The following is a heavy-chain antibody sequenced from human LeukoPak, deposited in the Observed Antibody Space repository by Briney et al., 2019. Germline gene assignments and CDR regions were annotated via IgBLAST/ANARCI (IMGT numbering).Heavy chain of an antibody. V-gene: IGHV3-20*04. CDR3: ARLGVGATRDAFDI. CDR1: GFTFDDYG. CDR2: ITGNGGST. D-gene: IGHD1-26*01. J-gene: IGHJ3*02. Sequence: GGSLRLSCAASGFTFDDYGMSWVRQAPGKGLEWVSGITGNGGSTGYADSVKGRFTISSDNAKNSLYLQMNSLRAEDTALYYCARLGVGATRDAFDIWGQGTMVTVSS.